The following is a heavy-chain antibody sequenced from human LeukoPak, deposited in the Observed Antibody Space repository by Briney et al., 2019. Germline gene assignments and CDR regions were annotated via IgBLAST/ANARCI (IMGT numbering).Heavy chain of an antibody. Sequence: PGGSLRLSCAASGFIFSSYAMSWVRQAPGKGLEWVSAISGSGGSTYYADSVKGRFTISRDNSKNTLYLQMNSLRAEDTAVYYCANDRLTIFGVVTLYYFDYWGQGTLVTVSS. CDR2: ISGSGGST. CDR1: GFIFSSYA. CDR3: ANDRLTIFGVVTLYYFDY. D-gene: IGHD3-3*01. J-gene: IGHJ4*02. V-gene: IGHV3-23*01.